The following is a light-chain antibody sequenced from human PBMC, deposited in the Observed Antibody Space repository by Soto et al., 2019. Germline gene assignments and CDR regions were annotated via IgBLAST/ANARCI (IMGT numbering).Light chain of an antibody. CDR2: GVS. CDR1: QSVDSTF. Sequence: EIVLTQSPGSLSLSPGERATLSCRASQSVDSTFFAWYQKKPGQAPSLLMYGVSKRPTGLPGRFSGSGSGTDFTLTIRRLEPEGFAVYSFQQYMSSVTFGQGTRVEIK. CDR3: QQYMSSVT. J-gene: IGKJ1*01. V-gene: IGKV3-20*01.